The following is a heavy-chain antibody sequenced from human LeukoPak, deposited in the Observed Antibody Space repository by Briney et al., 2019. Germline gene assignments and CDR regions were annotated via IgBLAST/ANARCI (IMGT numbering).Heavy chain of an antibody. CDR1: GYTFTSYG. Sequence: GASVKVSRKASGYTFTSYGISWVRQAPGQGLEWMGWISAYNGNTNYAQKLQGRVTMTTDTSTSTAYMELRSLRSDDTAVYYCASTTYSSGWYLGVYYFDYWGRGTLVTVSS. CDR3: ASTTYSSGWYLGVYYFDY. CDR2: ISAYNGNT. D-gene: IGHD6-19*01. J-gene: IGHJ4*02. V-gene: IGHV1-18*01.